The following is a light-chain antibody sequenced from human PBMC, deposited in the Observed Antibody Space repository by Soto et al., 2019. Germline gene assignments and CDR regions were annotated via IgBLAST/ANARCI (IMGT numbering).Light chain of an antibody. CDR3: QQYYTTPRT. CDR1: QSLLYTSNNKNY. V-gene: IGKV4-1*01. Sequence: DFVVTQSPKSLAVTLGGRATIHCKSSQSLLYTSNNKNYLAWYQQKPGQPPKLISYWASTRESGVPDRFTGSGSGTDFTLTISNLKAEDAAVYYCQQYYTTPRTFGQGTKVDIK. J-gene: IGKJ1*01. CDR2: WAS.